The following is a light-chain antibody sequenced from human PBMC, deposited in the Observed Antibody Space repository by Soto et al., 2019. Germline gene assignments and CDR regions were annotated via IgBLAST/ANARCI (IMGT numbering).Light chain of an antibody. J-gene: IGKJ2*01. CDR1: QSIATY. Sequence: DIQMTQSPSSLSAPVGDRVTITCRASQSIATYFNWYQQKPGKAPRLLIYGTSSLQSGVPSRFSDSGSGTDFTLSISSLQPEDFATYYCQQSYTFPYNFGQGTKLEMK. CDR3: QQSYTFPYN. V-gene: IGKV1-39*01. CDR2: GTS.